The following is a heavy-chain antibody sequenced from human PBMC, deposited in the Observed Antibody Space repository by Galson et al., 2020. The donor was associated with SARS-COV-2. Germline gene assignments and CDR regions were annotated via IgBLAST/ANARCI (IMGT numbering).Heavy chain of an antibody. Sequence: GGSLRLSCAASGFTFSSYAMSWVRQAPGKGLEWVSAISGSGGSTYYADSVKGRFTISRDNSKNTLYLQMNSLRAEDTAVYYCAKEGNYYDSSGYWYYFDYWGQGTLVTVSS. V-gene: IGHV3-23*01. CDR3: AKEGNYYDSSGYWYYFDY. CDR2: ISGSGGST. D-gene: IGHD3-22*01. CDR1: GFTFSSYA. J-gene: IGHJ4*02.